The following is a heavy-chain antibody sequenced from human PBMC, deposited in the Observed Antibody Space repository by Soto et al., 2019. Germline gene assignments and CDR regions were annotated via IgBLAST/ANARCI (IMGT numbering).Heavy chain of an antibody. CDR1: SGSISSSNW. CDR3: ASLAGGVIPNYFDC. V-gene: IGHV4-4*02. D-gene: IGHD3-16*02. Sequence: SETLSLTCAVSSGSISSSNWWSWVRQPPGKGLEWIGEIYHSGSTNYNPSLKSRVTISVDKSRNQFSLKLSSVTAADTAVYYCASLAGGVIPNYFDCWGQGTLVTVSS. CDR2: IYHSGST. J-gene: IGHJ4*02.